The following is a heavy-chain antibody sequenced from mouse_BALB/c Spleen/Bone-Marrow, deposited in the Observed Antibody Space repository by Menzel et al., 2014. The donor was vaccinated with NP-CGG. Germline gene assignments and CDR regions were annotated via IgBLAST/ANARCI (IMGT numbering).Heavy chain of an antibody. D-gene: IGHD1-1*01. CDR2: IHYSGNT. CDR3: VRETKVVADFDY. CDR1: GYSIXSGYG. Sequence: EVKLVESGPDLVKPSQSLSLTCTVTGYSIXSGYGWHWIRQFPGNKLEWMGYIHYSGNTDYNPSLKSRISITRDTSKNQFFLQLNSVTTEDTATYYCVRETKVVADFDYWGQGTTLTVSS. V-gene: IGHV3-1*02. J-gene: IGHJ2*01.